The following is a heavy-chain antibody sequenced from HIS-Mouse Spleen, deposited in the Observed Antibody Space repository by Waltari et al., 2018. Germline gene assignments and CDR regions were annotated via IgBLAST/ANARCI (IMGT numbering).Heavy chain of an antibody. D-gene: IGHD6-13*01. CDR3: AREIPYSSSWYDWYFDL. J-gene: IGHJ2*01. V-gene: IGHV4-39*07. CDR2: IYYSGST. CDR1: GGSISSSSYY. Sequence: QLQLQESAPALVKPSETLSLTCTVPGGSISSSSYYWGWIRQPPGKGREWIGSIYYSGSTSYNPSLKSRVTISVDTSKNQFSLKLSSVTAADTAVYYCAREIPYSSSWYDWYFDLWGRGTLVTVSS.